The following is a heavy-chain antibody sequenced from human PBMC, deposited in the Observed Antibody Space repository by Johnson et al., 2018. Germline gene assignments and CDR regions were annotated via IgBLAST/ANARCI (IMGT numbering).Heavy chain of an antibody. J-gene: IGHJ3*02. D-gene: IGHD6-19*01. Sequence: QVQLVESGGGVVQPGTSLRLSCGVSGVTLSTSIMHWVRQAPGKGLEWVALISHNEIDKQYGDSAKDRFTISRDISKNTVYLQMNSLRVEDTAVYYCAREAYSSGRAGIFHIWGQGTIVTVSS. CDR2: ISHNEIDK. CDR1: GVTLSTSI. V-gene: IGHV3-30-3*01. CDR3: AREAYSSGRAGIFHI.